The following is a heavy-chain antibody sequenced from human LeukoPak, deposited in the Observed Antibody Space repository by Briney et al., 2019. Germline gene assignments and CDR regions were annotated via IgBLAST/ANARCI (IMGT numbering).Heavy chain of an antibody. D-gene: IGHD3-3*01. Sequence: AGGSLRLSCAVSGFTFSSFWMSWVRQAPGKGLEWVANIKQDGSEKHYVDSVRGRFTISRDNAKNSLYLQMNSPRVEDTAVYYCARAIGIWSGYSYWGQGTLVTVSS. CDR2: IKQDGSEK. CDR3: ARAIGIWSGYSY. J-gene: IGHJ4*02. CDR1: GFTFSSFW. V-gene: IGHV3-7*04.